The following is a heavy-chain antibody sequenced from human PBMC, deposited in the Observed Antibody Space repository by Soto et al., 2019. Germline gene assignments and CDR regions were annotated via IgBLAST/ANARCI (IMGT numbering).Heavy chain of an antibody. J-gene: IGHJ4*02. CDR2: ISGSGRST. CDR3: AKVPPSGPNITPFDY. CDR1: GFTFSNFA. Sequence: EVHLLESGGALVQPGGSLSLTCAASGFTFSNFAIHWVRQAPGKGLEWVSGISGSGRSTYYADSAKGRFTISRDNPRNTVFLQMTIPRAEDTACYYGAKVPPSGPNITPFDYWGQGALVTVSS. D-gene: IGHD3-10*01. V-gene: IGHV3-23*01.